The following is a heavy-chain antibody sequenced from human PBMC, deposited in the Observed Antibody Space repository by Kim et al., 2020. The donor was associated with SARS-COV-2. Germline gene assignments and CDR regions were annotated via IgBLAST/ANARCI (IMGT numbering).Heavy chain of an antibody. J-gene: IGHJ5*02. CDR3: ATPRVTGTDENWFDP. Sequence: KFQGRVTMTEDTSTDTAYMELSSLRSEDTAVYYCATPRVTGTDENWFDPWGQGTLVTVSS. V-gene: IGHV1-24*01. D-gene: IGHD1-20*01.